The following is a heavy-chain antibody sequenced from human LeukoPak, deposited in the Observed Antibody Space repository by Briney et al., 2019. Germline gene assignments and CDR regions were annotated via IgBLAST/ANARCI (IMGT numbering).Heavy chain of an antibody. D-gene: IGHD1-20*01. CDR3: ARDKGGITGTTRYFDY. CDR1: GGSISSYY. J-gene: IGHJ4*02. V-gene: IGHV4-4*07. CDR2: IYTSGST. Sequence: PSETLSLTCTVSGGSISSYYWSWIRQPAGKGLEWIRRIYTSGSTNYNPSLKSRVTISVDKSKNQFSLKLSSVTAADTAVYYCARDKGGITGTTRYFDYWGQGTLVTVSS.